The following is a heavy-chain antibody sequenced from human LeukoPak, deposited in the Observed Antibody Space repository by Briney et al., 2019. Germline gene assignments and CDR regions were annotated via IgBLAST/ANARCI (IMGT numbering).Heavy chain of an antibody. J-gene: IGHJ4*02. Sequence: PGGSLRLSCAASGVTISKYWMTWVRQAPGKGLEWVANIKQDGSEENYVDSVGGRFTISRDNAKNSLYVQMNSLRVEDTAIYYCVTGRFGEFGWGQGTLVTVS. CDR3: VTGRFGEFG. D-gene: IGHD3-10*01. CDR2: IKQDGSEE. CDR1: GVTISKYW. V-gene: IGHV3-7*01.